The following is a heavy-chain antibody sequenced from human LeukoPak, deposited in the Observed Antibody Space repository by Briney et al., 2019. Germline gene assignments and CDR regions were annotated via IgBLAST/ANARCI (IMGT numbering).Heavy chain of an antibody. D-gene: IGHD2-2*01. CDR2: IYYSGST. Sequence: PSETLSLTCTVSGGSISSSSYYWGWIRQPPGKGLEWIGSIYYSGSTYYNPSLKSRVTISVVKSKNQFSLSLSSVTAADTAVYYCAKEGSIKYHAFDIWGQGTMVTVSS. V-gene: IGHV4-39*07. CDR3: AKEGSIKYHAFDI. CDR1: GGSISSSSYY. J-gene: IGHJ3*02.